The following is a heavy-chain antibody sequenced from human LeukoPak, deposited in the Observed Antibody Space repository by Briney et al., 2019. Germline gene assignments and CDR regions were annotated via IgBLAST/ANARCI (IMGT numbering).Heavy chain of an antibody. Sequence: PGGSLRLSCAASGFTFSSYAMSWVRQAPGKGLEWVSSFSGSGGSTYYADSVKGRFTMSRDNSKNTLYLQMNSLRAEDTAVYYCAKGTEARLTDCSSTSCVRLSTTYYYYYYYMDVWGKGTTVTVSS. CDR2: FSGSGGST. CDR3: AKGTEARLTDCSSTSCVRLSTTYYYYYYYMDV. V-gene: IGHV3-23*01. J-gene: IGHJ6*03. CDR1: GFTFSSYA. D-gene: IGHD2-2*01.